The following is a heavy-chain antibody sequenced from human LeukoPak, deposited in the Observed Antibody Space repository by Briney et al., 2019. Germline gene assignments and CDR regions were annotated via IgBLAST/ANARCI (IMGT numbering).Heavy chain of an antibody. CDR3: ARDGSSTTGYYYMDV. J-gene: IGHJ6*03. Sequence: SETLSLTCTVSGYSISSGYYWGWIRQPPGKGLEWIGIIYHSGYTYYNPSLQSRVTISVDTSKNQFSLKLNSVTAADTAVYYCARDGSSTTGYYYMDVWGKGTTVTVSS. D-gene: IGHD3-10*01. CDR2: IYHSGYT. V-gene: IGHV4-38-2*02. CDR1: GYSISSGYY.